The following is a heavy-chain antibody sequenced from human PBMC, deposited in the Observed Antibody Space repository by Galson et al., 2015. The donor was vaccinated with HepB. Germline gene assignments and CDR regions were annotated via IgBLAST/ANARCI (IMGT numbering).Heavy chain of an antibody. CDR1: GFTFRCPS. V-gene: IGHV3-11*01. Sequence: SLRLSCAASGFTFRCPSMAWLRQAPGNGLEWVSYITSSRSTVYYSDSVKGRFTVARHDSQNALFLHMNSLTADDTAVYYCAREDTGYNYGAKWFDPWGQGTLVTVSS. D-gene: IGHD4/OR15-4a*01. CDR2: ITSSRSTV. CDR3: AREDTGYNYGAKWFDP. J-gene: IGHJ5*02.